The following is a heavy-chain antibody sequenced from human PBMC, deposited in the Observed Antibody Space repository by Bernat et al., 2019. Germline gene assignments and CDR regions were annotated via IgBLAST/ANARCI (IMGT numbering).Heavy chain of an antibody. D-gene: IGHD6-6*01. V-gene: IGHV5-51*03. CDR1: GYSFTSYW. CDR3: ARRQKEGAARLLGAYVDY. J-gene: IGHJ4*02. CDR2: IYPGDSDT. Sequence: EVQLVQSGAEVKKPGESLKISCKGSGYSFTSYWIGWVRQMPGKGLEWMGIIYPGDSDTRYSPSFQGQVTISADKSISTAYLQWSSLKASDTAMYYCARRQKEGAARLLGAYVDYWGQGTLVTVSS.